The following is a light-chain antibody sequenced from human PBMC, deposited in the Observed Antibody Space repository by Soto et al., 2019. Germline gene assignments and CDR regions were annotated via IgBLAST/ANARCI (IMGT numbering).Light chain of an antibody. V-gene: IGKV1-5*03. J-gene: IGKJ1*01. CDR3: QQYNSLFLT. Sequence: DVQMTQSPSTLSASVGDRVTITCRASQHISGWLAWYQQKPGKAPELLIYKKSNLQTGVPSRFSGSPFGTDFTLTISSLEPDDSAAYSCQQYNSLFLTFGQGTRVQIK. CDR2: KKS. CDR1: QHISGW.